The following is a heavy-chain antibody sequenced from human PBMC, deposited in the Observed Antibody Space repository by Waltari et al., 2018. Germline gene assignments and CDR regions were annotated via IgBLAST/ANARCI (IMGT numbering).Heavy chain of an antibody. Sequence: QVQLQESGPGLVKPSETLSLTCTVSGGSISSYYWSWIRQPPGKGLEWIGYIYYSGSTNYNPSLKSRVTISVDTSKNQFSLKLSSVTAADTAVYYCARERDPPIGIAAAGAFDYWGQGTLVTVSS. CDR3: ARERDPPIGIAAAGAFDY. D-gene: IGHD6-13*01. V-gene: IGHV4-59*01. CDR1: GGSISSYY. J-gene: IGHJ4*02. CDR2: IYYSGST.